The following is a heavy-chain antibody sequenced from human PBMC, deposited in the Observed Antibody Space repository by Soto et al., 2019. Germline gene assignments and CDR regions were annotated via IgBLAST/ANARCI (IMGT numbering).Heavy chain of an antibody. V-gene: IGHV1-69*01. D-gene: IGHD6-13*01. CDR3: ARELGIAAAGTASMDV. J-gene: IGHJ6*01. CDR1: GGTFSSYA. CDR2: IIPIFGTA. Sequence: QVQLVQSGAEVKKPGSSVKVSCKASGGTFSSYAISWVRQAPGQGLEWMGGIIPIFGTANYAQKFQGRVTITADESTSTADMELSSLRSEDTAVYYCARELGIAAAGTASMDVWGQGTTFTVSS.